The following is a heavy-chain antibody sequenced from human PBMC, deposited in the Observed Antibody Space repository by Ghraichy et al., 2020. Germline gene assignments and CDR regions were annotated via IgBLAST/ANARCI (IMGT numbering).Heavy chain of an antibody. J-gene: IGHJ4*02. CDR3: ARGWGRFDY. CDR2: IKYDGSAE. Sequence: GGSLRLSCAASGFAYSSYWMNWVRQAPGKGLEWVAYIKYDGSAEYYVDSVKGRFAISRDNTKNSLFLQMNSLRAVDTAVYYCARGWGRFDYWGQGTLVTVSS. CDR1: GFAYSSYW. V-gene: IGHV3-7*01. D-gene: IGHD2-21*02.